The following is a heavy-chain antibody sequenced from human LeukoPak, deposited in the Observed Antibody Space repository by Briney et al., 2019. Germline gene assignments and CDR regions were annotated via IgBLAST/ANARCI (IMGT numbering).Heavy chain of an antibody. CDR1: GDSIKSSSYY. CDR2: IYYSGTT. J-gene: IGHJ3*02. Sequence: PSETLSLTCTVSGDSIKSSSYYWAWVRQPPGKGLEWIASIYYSGTTYYNPSLKSRVTISLDTSRNQHSLKLSSVTAADTAMYYCVKSNSRYQPWTLDIWGRGTMVTVSS. D-gene: IGHD2-2*01. CDR3: VKSNSRYQPWTLDI. V-gene: IGHV4-39*07.